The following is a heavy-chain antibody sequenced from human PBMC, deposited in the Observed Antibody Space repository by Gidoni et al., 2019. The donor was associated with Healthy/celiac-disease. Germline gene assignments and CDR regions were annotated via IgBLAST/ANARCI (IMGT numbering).Heavy chain of an antibody. D-gene: IGHD2-2*01. J-gene: IGHJ4*01. CDR3: VNSEYDY. Sequence: VQLVQSAAEVKKPGYSVRVSCKAFGGTFSISAIPWVRQAPGQGLEWMGGIIPIFVTANYAQKFQVIVTITADESTSTAYIDLSSLRSEDTAVYYCVNSEYDYWGHGTLVTVSS. V-gene: IGHV1-69*01. CDR1: GGTFSISA. CDR2: IIPIFVTA.